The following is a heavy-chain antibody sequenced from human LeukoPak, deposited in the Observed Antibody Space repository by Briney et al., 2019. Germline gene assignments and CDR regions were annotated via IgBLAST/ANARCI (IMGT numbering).Heavy chain of an antibody. Sequence: GGSLRLSCAASGFTFSSYSMNWVRQAPGKGLEWVSSISSSSSYIYYADSVKGRFTISRDNAKNSLYLQMNSLRAEDTAVYYCARDVCSGGSCYSCVYWGQGTLVTVSS. V-gene: IGHV3-21*01. CDR1: GFTFSSYS. J-gene: IGHJ4*02. CDR3: ARDVCSGGSCYSCVY. CDR2: ISSSSSYI. D-gene: IGHD2-15*01.